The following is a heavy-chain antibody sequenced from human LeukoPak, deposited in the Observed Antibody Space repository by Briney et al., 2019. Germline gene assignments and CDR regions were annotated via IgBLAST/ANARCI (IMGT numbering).Heavy chain of an antibody. CDR3: ARDQDYALDY. CDR1: GFTFSSYS. CDR2: ITSSSSTI. D-gene: IGHD3-16*01. V-gene: IGHV3-48*02. Sequence: GGSLRLSCAASGFTFSSYSMNWVRQAPGKGLEWLSYITSSSSTIYYADSVKGRFTISRDNAKNSLYLQMNRLSDEDTAVYYCARDQDYALDYWGQGTLVTVSS. J-gene: IGHJ4*02.